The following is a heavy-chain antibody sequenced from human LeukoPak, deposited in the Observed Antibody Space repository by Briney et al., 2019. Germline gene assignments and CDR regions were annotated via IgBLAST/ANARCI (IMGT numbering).Heavy chain of an antibody. Sequence: GGSLRLSCEAFGFNFCSYAMRWVRQAPGKGLEWVSAISCSGGSKYYPASVKGRFTISSHNSKNTLYLQMNRLRAQAKAVYYCSKVLAVAGIERLDYWGQATQVTDCS. CDR3: SKVLAVAGIERLDY. V-gene: IGHV3-23*01. D-gene: IGHD6-13*01. CDR2: ISCSGGSK. CDR1: GFNFCSYA. J-gene: IGHJ4*02.